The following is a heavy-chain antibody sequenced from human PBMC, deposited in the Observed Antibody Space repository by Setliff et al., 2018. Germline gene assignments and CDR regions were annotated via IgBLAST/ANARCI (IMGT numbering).Heavy chain of an antibody. V-gene: IGHV4-34*09. CDR2: INHSGSS. D-gene: IGHD6-19*01. CDR1: GVTFSDYY. CDR3: AREPMPSSGWYFPFFDI. Sequence: PSETLSLTCAASGVTFSDYYWTWIRQPPGKGLEWIGEINHSGSSNYNPSLGSRVTISADTYENRFSLESTFVSVADTAVYFCAREPMPSSGWYFPFFDIWGQGTMVTVSS. J-gene: IGHJ3*02.